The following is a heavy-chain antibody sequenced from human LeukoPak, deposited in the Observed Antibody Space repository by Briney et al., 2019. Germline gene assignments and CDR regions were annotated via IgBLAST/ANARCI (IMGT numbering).Heavy chain of an antibody. J-gene: IGHJ1*01. D-gene: IGHD2-8*01. CDR3: ARAPPEIGVFSPEYSRH. CDR1: GFTFSSYW. V-gene: IGHV3-74*01. CDR2: IKSDGST. Sequence: PGGSLRLSCAASGFTFSSYWMHWVRQAPGKGLVWVSRIKSDGSTRYADSVKGRSTISRDNAKNTVSLQMNSLRAEDTGVYYCARAPPEIGVFSPEYSRHWGQGTLVTASP.